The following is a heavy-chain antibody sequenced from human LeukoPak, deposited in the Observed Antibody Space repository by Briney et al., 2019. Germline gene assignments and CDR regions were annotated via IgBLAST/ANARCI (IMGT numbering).Heavy chain of an antibody. CDR3: AKGYYYGSGSPPDY. D-gene: IGHD3-10*01. CDR1: GFTFSSYA. CDR2: MSYDGSNK. Sequence: PGRSLRLSCAASGFTFSSYAMHWVRQAPGKGLEWVAIMSYDGSNKYYADSVKGRFTISRDNSKNTLYLQMNSLRTEDTAVYYCAKGYYYGSGSPPDYWGQGSLVTVAS. J-gene: IGHJ4*02. V-gene: IGHV3-30-3*01.